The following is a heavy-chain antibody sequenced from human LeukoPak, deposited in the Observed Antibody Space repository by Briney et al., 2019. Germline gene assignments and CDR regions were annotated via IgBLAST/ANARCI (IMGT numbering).Heavy chain of an antibody. V-gene: IGHV4-4*02. CDR2: IYHSGST. CDR3: ARLDYYDSSASFDY. J-gene: IGHJ4*02. CDR1: GGSISSSNW. Sequence: SETLSLTCAVSGGSISSSNWWSWVRQPPGKGLEWIGEIYHSGSTNYNPSLKSRVTISVDKSKNQFSLKLSSVTAADTAVYYCARLDYYDSSASFDYWGQGTLVTVSS. D-gene: IGHD3-22*01.